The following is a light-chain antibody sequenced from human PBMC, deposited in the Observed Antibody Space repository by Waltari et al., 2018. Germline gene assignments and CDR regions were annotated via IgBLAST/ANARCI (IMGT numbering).Light chain of an antibody. Sequence: QSILTQSPSVSGAPGQTVTISCSGSYWKIGSREVQWYLQLPGAAPRPLIYRNNIRTSGVPDRCSGSKSGTSASLAITGLQAEDEADYYCQSYDISLDAYVFGTGTRVTVL. V-gene: IGLV1-40*01. CDR1: YWKIGSRE. J-gene: IGLJ1*01. CDR3: QSYDISLDAYV. CDR2: RNN.